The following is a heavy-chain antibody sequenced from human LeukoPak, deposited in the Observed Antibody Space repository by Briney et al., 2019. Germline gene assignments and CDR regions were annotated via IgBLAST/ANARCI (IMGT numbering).Heavy chain of an antibody. D-gene: IGHD1-7*01. CDR3: ARDNWNYGSSMDV. Sequence: SETLSLTCTVSGGSVSSYYWSWIRQPPGKGLEWIGYIYYSGSTNYNPSLKSRVTISVDTSKNQFSLKLSSVTAADTAVHHCARDNWNYGSSMDVWGQGTTVTVSS. CDR1: GGSVSSYY. CDR2: IYYSGST. V-gene: IGHV4-59*02. J-gene: IGHJ6*02.